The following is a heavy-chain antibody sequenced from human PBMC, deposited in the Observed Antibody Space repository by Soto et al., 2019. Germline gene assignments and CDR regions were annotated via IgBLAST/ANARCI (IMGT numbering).Heavy chain of an antibody. D-gene: IGHD3-10*01. CDR1: GGSISSGDYY. J-gene: IGHJ6*02. Sequence: SETLSLTCTVSGGSISSGDYYWSWIRQPPGKGLEWIGYIYYSGSTYYNPSLKSRVAISVDTSKNQFSLKLSSVTAADTAVYYCAREPVTMVRGVIIYYYGMDVWGQGTTVTVSS. CDR2: IYYSGST. V-gene: IGHV4-30-4*01. CDR3: AREPVTMVRGVIIYYYGMDV.